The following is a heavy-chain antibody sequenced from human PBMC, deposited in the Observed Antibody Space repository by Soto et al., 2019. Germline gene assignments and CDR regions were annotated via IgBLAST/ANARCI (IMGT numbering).Heavy chain of an antibody. V-gene: IGHV3-43*01. CDR2: ISWDGGST. CDR3: GKDITGTTALYGMDV. Sequence: GGSLRLSCAASGFTFDDYTMHWVRQAPGKGLEWVSLISWDGGSTYYADSVKGRFTISRDNSKNSLYLQMNSLRTEDTALYYCGKDITGTTALYGMDVWGQGTTVTVSS. D-gene: IGHD1-20*01. CDR1: GFTFDDYT. J-gene: IGHJ6*02.